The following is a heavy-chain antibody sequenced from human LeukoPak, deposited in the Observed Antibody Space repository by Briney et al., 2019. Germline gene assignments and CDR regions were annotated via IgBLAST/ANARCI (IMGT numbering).Heavy chain of an antibody. V-gene: IGHV4-39*01. Sequence: PSETLSLTCTVSGGSISSSSYYWGWIRQPPGKGLEWIGNILYSGSTYYNPSLKSRVTLSVDTSKNQFSLKLSSVTAADTAVYYCARGKGCSGGSCYTNKIWFDPWGQGTLVTVSS. CDR1: GGSISSSSYY. D-gene: IGHD2-15*01. CDR3: ARGKGCSGGSCYTNKIWFDP. J-gene: IGHJ5*02. CDR2: ILYSGST.